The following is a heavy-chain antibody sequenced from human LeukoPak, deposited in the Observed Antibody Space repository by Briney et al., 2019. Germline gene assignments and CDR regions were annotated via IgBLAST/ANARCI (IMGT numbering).Heavy chain of an antibody. CDR1: GYTFANFG. J-gene: IGHJ4*02. V-gene: IGHV1-18*01. CDR3: ARTCSSSSCYMVH. Sequence: GASVKVSCKASGYTFANFGITWVRQAPGQGLEWMGWISVYNGNTNYAQNLQGRVTLTTDTSTRTDYMELRSLGSDDTALYYCARTCSSSSCYMVHWGQGTLVTVSS. D-gene: IGHD2-2*02. CDR2: ISVYNGNT.